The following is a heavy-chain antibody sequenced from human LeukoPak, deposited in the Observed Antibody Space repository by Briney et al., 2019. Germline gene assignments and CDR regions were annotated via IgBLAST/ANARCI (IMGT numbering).Heavy chain of an antibody. V-gene: IGHV4-39*07. CDR2: IYYSGST. J-gene: IGHJ6*03. CDR3: ARVRYNWNYNHYYYYMDV. CDR1: GGSISSSSYY. D-gene: IGHD1-7*01. Sequence: SETLSLTCTVSGGSISSSSYYWGWIRQPPGKGLEWIGSIYYSGSTYYNPSLKSRVTISVDTSKNQFSLKLSSVTAADTAVYYCARVRYNWNYNHYYYYMDVWGKGTTVTVSS.